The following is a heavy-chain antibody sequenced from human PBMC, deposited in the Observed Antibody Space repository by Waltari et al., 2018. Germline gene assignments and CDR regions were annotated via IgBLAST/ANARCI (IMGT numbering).Heavy chain of an antibody. V-gene: IGHV1-8*02. CDR2: VNPNSGAT. J-gene: IGHJ5*02. CDR1: GYTFIHFE. CDR3: ARGRDVFANFDYNWFDP. D-gene: IGHD3-3*01. Sequence: QVQLVQSGAEVLKPGASVKLSCQASGYTFIHFEINWVRQAAGQGLEWMGWVNPNSGATAYAQKFQGRISMTWDTFTSTAYMELSNLRSDDTAVLYCARGRDVFANFDYNWFDPWGQGTLVTVSS.